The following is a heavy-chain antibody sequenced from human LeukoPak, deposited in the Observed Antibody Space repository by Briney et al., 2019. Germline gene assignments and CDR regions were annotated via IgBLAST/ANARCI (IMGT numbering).Heavy chain of an antibody. J-gene: IGHJ5*02. CDR2: AHYRSKWYI. CDR3: AKDVGVAEAGWRFDP. V-gene: IGHV6-1*01. CDR1: GDSVSSNSAA. D-gene: IGHD6-19*01. Sequence: SQTLSLTCAISGDSVSSNSAAWNWIRQSPSRGLEWLGRAHYRSKWYIDYAESVKGRITINPDTSRNQISLQLNSVTPEDTAIYYCAKDVGVAEAGWRFDPWGQGTLVTVSS.